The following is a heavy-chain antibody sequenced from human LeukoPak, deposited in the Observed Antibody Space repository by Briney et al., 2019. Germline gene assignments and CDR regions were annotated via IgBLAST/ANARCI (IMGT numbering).Heavy chain of an antibody. CDR3: ARIDYDSSGYYCAFDI. J-gene: IGHJ3*02. Sequence: SETLSLTCTVSGGSMSSYYWSWIRQPAGKGLEWIGRIYTSGSTNYNPSLKSRVTMSVDTSKNQFSLKLSSVTAADTAVNYCARIDYDSSGYYCAFDIWGQGTMVTVSS. D-gene: IGHD3-22*01. CDR1: GGSMSSYY. V-gene: IGHV4-4*07. CDR2: IYTSGST.